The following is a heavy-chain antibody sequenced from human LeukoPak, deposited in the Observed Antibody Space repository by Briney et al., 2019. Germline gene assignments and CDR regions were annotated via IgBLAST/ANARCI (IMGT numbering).Heavy chain of an antibody. CDR2: ISSSSSYI. CDR1: GFTFSNYD. J-gene: IGHJ4*02. CDR3: ARDLVLSRSVGASEKIDY. D-gene: IGHD1-26*01. V-gene: IGHV3-21*01. Sequence: GGSLRLSCAASGFTFSNYDMNWVRQAPGKGLEWVSSISSSSSYIYYSDSVKGRFTMSRDTAKNSRYLQMNSLRTEDTAVYYCARDLVLSRSVGASEKIDYWGQGTLVTVSS.